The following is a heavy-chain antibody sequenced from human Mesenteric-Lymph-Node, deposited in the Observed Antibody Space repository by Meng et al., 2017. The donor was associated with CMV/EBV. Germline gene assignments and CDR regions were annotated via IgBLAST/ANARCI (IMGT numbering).Heavy chain of an antibody. J-gene: IGHJ4*02. D-gene: IGHD5-24*01. CDR2: VFYNGAT. CDR3: AREDRWDAYKSGY. Sequence: SETLSLTCTVSGGSISSSDYYWGWIRQPPGKGLEWIATVFYNGATQCNPSLKSRVTISIDTSKNQFSLKLNSVTAADTAVYYCAREDRWDAYKSGYWGQGSLVTVSS. CDR1: GGSISSSDYY. V-gene: IGHV4-39*07.